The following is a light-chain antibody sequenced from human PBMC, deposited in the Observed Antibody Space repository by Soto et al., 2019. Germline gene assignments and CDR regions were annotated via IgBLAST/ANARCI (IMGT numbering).Light chain of an antibody. V-gene: IGLV2-14*01. CDR3: SSYTSSTTLYV. J-gene: IGLJ1*01. CDR2: DAT. CDR1: YSDVGGYKH. Sequence: QSVLTQPASVSASPGQSITISCIGSYSDVGGYKHVAWYQQYPGKAPKLIIYDATSRPSGISSRFSSSKSGNTASLTISGLQADDEADYYCSSYTSSTTLYVFGTGTKVTVL.